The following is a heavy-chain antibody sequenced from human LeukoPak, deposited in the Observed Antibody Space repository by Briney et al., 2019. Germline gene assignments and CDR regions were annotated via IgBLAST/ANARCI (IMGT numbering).Heavy chain of an antibody. CDR1: GFTVSSNY. J-gene: IGHJ3*02. Sequence: GGSLRLSCAASGFTVSSNYMSWVRQAPGKGLEWVSVIYSGGTTYYADSVKGRFTISRDNSKNTLYLPVNSLRAEDTAVYYCATGGATYAFDIWGQGTMVTVFS. D-gene: IGHD1-26*01. V-gene: IGHV3-53*01. CDR2: IYSGGTT. CDR3: ATGGATYAFDI.